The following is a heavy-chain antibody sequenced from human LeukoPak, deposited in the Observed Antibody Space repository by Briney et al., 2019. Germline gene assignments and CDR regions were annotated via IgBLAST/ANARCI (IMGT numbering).Heavy chain of an antibody. CDR2: IKREVDGGTE. J-gene: IGHJ4*02. CDR1: GFSLSSAW. Sequence: GGSLRLSCVASGFSLSSAWMSWVRQAPGQGLEWVGRIKREVDGGTENYAPHVKGRFTISRDDSKNTLYLQMNSLQTEDTGVYYCTADVSDSSGYRHDDWGQRTQVTVSS. D-gene: IGHD3-22*01. V-gene: IGHV3-15*01. CDR3: TADVSDSSGYRHDD.